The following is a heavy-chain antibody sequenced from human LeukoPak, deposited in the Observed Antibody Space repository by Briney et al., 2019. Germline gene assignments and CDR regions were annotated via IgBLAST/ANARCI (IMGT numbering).Heavy chain of an antibody. CDR3: AKVKYSSGDKFLDAFDI. CDR2: IGWNVGGI. V-gene: IGHV3-9*01. Sequence: PGGSLRLSCAASGFMFDDYGMHWVRQAPGKGLEWVSGIGWNVGGIVYADSVKGRFTISRDNAKNSLYLQMNSLRAEDTALYYCAKVKYSSGDKFLDAFDIWGQGTMVTVSS. D-gene: IGHD2-15*01. J-gene: IGHJ3*02. CDR1: GFMFDDYG.